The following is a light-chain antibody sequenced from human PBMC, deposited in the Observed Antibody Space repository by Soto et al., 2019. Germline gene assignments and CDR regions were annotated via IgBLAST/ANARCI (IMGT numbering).Light chain of an antibody. J-gene: IGLJ1*01. V-gene: IGLV2-11*01. CDR3: CSYAGSYTSYV. Sequence: QSVLTQPRSVSGSPGQSVTISCTGTSSDVGGYNYVSWYQQHPGKAPKLMIYDVSKRPSGVPDRFSGSKFGNTASLTISGLQAEDEADYYCCSYAGSYTSYVFGTGTKVTVL. CDR2: DVS. CDR1: SSDVGGYNY.